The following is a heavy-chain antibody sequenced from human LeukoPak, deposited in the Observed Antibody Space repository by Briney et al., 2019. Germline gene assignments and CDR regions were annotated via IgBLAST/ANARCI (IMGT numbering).Heavy chain of an antibody. CDR3: ARSSITIFGVVIPLDY. J-gene: IGHJ4*02. CDR1: GFTFSSYS. D-gene: IGHD3-3*01. V-gene: IGHV3-21*01. Sequence: GGSLRLSCAASGFTFSSYSMNWVCQAPGKGLEWVSSISSSSSYIYYADSVKGRFTISRDNAKNSLYLQMNSLRAEDTAVYYCARSSITIFGVVIPLDYWGQGTLVTVSS. CDR2: ISSSSSYI.